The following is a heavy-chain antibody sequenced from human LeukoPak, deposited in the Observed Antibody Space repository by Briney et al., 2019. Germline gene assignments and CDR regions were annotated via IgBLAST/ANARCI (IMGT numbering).Heavy chain of an antibody. CDR2: ISWNSGSI. Sequence: GGSLRLSCAASGFTFDDYAMHWVRQAPGKGLEWVSGISWNSGSIGYADSVTGRFTISRDNAKNSLYLQMNSLRAEDTALYYCAKDNYYGSGSYRVFAWAFGDWGQGTLVTVSS. J-gene: IGHJ4*02. V-gene: IGHV3-9*01. CDR1: GFTFDDYA. D-gene: IGHD3-10*01. CDR3: AKDNYYGSGSYRVFAWAFGD.